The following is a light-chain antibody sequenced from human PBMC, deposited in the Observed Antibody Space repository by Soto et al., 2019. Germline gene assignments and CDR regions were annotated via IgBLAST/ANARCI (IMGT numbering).Light chain of an antibody. CDR2: EVS. CDR3: SSYTSSSTPVV. CDR1: SSDVGGYNY. J-gene: IGLJ2*01. V-gene: IGLV2-14*01. Sequence: QSALTQPASVSGSPGQSITISCTGTSSDVGGYNYVSWYQQHPGKAPKLMIYEVSNRPSGVSNRFSDSKSGNTASLTISGLQAEHEAEYYCSSYTSSSTPVVFGGGTKLTVL.